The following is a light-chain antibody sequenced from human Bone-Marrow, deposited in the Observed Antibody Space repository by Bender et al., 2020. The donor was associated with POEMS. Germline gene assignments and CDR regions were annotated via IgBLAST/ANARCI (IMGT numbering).Light chain of an antibody. CDR1: SSDIGGYDY. V-gene: IGLV2-14*01. Sequence: QSALTQPASVSGSPGQSITISCTGTSSDIGGYDYVTWYQQHPGKAPKLIIYDVTDRPSGVSSRFSGSKSGNTASLTVSGLQADDEADYYCSSYAGSNNSVFGGGTKLTVL. CDR2: DVT. J-gene: IGLJ3*02. CDR3: SSYAGSNNSV.